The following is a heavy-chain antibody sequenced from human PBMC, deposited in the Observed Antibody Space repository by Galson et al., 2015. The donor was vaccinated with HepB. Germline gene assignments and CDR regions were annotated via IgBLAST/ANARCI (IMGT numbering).Heavy chain of an antibody. D-gene: IGHD3-9*01. CDR3: AHHDILTGYYEFDY. CDR2: IYWNDDK. V-gene: IGHV2-5*01. J-gene: IGHJ4*02. CDR1: GFSLSTRGVG. Sequence: PALVKPTQTLTLTCTFSGFSLSTRGVGVGWIRQPPGKALEWLALIYWNDDKRSSPSLKRRLTVTKDTSKNQVVFTMTNMDPVETATYYYAHHDILTGYYEFDYWGQGTPVTVSS.